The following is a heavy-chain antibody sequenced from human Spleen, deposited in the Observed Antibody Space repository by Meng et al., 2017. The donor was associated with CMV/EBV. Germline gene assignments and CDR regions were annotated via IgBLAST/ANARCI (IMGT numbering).Heavy chain of an antibody. D-gene: IGHD6-19*01. CDR1: GYTFTSYG. CDR3: ARVSPAYSSGWYHGY. Sequence: QVQLVQSGAEVKKPGASVKVSCKASGYTFTSYGISWVRQAPGQGLEWMGWISAYNGNTNYAQKLQGRVTMTTGTSTSTAYMELRSLRSDDTAVYYCARVSPAYSSGWYHGYWGQGTLVTVSS. J-gene: IGHJ4*02. V-gene: IGHV1-18*01. CDR2: ISAYNGNT.